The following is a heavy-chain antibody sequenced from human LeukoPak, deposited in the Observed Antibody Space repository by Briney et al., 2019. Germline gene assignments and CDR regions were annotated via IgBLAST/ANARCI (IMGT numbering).Heavy chain of an antibody. CDR3: ARSGAYYDYVWGSYRSTYNWFDP. Sequence: PSETLSLTCIVSGGSISSYYWSWIRQPPGKGLEWIGYIYYSGSTNYNPSLKSRVTISVDTSKNQFSLKLSSVTAADTAVYYCARSGAYYDYVWGSYRSTYNWFDPWGQGTLVTVSS. D-gene: IGHD3-16*02. CDR1: GGSISSYY. J-gene: IGHJ5*02. CDR2: IYYSGST. V-gene: IGHV4-59*01.